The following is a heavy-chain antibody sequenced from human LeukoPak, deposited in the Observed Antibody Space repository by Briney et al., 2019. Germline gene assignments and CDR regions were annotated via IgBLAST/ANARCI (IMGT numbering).Heavy chain of an antibody. CDR1: GFTFSSYS. V-gene: IGHV3-21*01. D-gene: IGHD6-19*01. Sequence: GGSLRLSCAASGFTFSSYSMNWVRQAPGKGLEWVSSISSSSSYIHYADSVKGRFTISRDNAKNSLYLQMNSLRAEDTAVYYCARESAVAGDYWGQGTLVTVSS. J-gene: IGHJ4*02. CDR3: ARESAVAGDY. CDR2: ISSSSSYI.